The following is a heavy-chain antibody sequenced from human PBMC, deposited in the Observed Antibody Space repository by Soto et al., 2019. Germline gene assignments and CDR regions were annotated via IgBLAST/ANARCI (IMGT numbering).Heavy chain of an antibody. CDR3: ALLDQADGVNYYDSSGYSGYFDY. CDR2: IIPIFGTA. D-gene: IGHD3-22*01. V-gene: IGHV1-69*13. CDR1: GGTFSSYA. Sequence: ASVKVSCKASGGTFSSYAISWVRQAPGQGLEWMGGIIPIFGTANYAQKFQGRVTITADESTSTAYMELSSLRSEDTAVYYCALLDQADGVNYYDSSGYSGYFDYWGQGTLVTVSS. J-gene: IGHJ4*02.